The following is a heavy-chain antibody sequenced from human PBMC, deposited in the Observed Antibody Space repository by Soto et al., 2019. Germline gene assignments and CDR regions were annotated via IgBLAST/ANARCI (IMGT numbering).Heavy chain of an antibody. D-gene: IGHD1-1*01. CDR2: INPSGGST. CDR3: SRGYPPRDQLGNLPGAF. Sequence: ASVKVSCKASGYTFTSYYKQWVRQAPGQGLEWMGIINPSGGSTNYAQKFQGRVTMTRDTSTSTVYMELSSLRSEDTAIYYCSRGYPPRDQLGNLPGAFWGQGTLVTVSS. V-gene: IGHV1-46*03. J-gene: IGHJ4*02. CDR1: GYTFTSYY.